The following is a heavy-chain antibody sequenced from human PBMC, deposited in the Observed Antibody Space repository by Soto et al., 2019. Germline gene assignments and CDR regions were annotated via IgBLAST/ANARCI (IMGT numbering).Heavy chain of an antibody. J-gene: IGHJ6*02. D-gene: IGHD1-1*01. Sequence: GGSLRLSCAASGFTFSTYAMSWVRQAPGKGLEWVSVISGSGGSTYYADSVKGRFTISRDNSKNTLYLQMNSLRAEDTAVYYCAKDRTTWHYYYGMDVWGQGTTVTAP. CDR3: AKDRTTWHYYYGMDV. CDR2: ISGSGGST. V-gene: IGHV3-23*01. CDR1: GFTFSTYA.